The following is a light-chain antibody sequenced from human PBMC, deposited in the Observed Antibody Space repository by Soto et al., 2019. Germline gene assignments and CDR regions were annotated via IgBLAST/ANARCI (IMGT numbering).Light chain of an antibody. CDR3: QHRHSYPIT. Sequence: DIQLTQSPSFLSASVGDRVTITCRASQDISSFLAWYQQEPGKAPKLLIHTASTLQSGVPSRFSGSGSGTEFTLTISNLQPEDFGTYYCQHRHSYPITFGQGTRLEMK. CDR2: TAS. V-gene: IGKV1-9*01. J-gene: IGKJ5*01. CDR1: QDISSF.